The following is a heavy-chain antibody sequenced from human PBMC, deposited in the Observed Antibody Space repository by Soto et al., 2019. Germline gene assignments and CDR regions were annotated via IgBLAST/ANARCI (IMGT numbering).Heavy chain of an antibody. CDR1: GFTFSSYA. Sequence: QVQLVESGGGVVQRGRSLRLSCADSGFTFSSYAVHWVRQAPGKGLEWVAVISYDGSNKYYEDCVKGRFTISRDNSKITLYLQMNSLRAEDTAVCYCASDGRVLVGTFDYWGQGTLVTVSS. J-gene: IGHJ4*02. V-gene: IGHV3-30-3*01. CDR3: ASDGRVLVGTFDY. D-gene: IGHD2-8*02. CDR2: ISYDGSNK.